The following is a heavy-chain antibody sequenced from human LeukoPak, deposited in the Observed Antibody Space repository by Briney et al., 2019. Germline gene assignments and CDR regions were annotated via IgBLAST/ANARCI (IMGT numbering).Heavy chain of an antibody. CDR2: IREDGSEK. CDR3: ARDPQDNWNDLDY. D-gene: IGHD1-20*01. Sequence: GGSLRLSCAASGFSFSSYRMSWVRQAPGKGLEWVANIREDGSEKYYVDSVKGRFIISRDNAKNSLYLQMNSLRAEDTAVYYCARDPQDNWNDLDYWGQGTLVTVSS. CDR1: GFSFSSYR. V-gene: IGHV3-7*04. J-gene: IGHJ4*02.